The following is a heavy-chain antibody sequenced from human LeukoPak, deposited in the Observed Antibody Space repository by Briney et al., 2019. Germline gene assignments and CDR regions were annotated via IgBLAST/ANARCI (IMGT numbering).Heavy chain of an antibody. V-gene: IGHV3-23*01. D-gene: IGHD3-9*01. Sequence: GGSLTLSWAAAGCTFSSYAVRWVRQPAEGVLECVSTISDTVGRTYYADSVKCRFTISSDNSKKTLYLQMNSMSAEDTAIYYCAKGTMYYDILDYWGQGTLVTVSS. CDR3: AKGTMYYDILDY. J-gene: IGHJ4*02. CDR1: GCTFSSYA. CDR2: ISDTVGRT.